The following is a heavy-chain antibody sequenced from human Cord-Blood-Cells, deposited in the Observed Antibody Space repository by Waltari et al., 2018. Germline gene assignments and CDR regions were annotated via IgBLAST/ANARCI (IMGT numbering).Heavy chain of an antibody. Sequence: EVQLVESGGGLVQPGGSLRLSCAASGFTFSSPWMSWVRQAPGKGLEWVANIKQDGSEKYYVDSVKGRFTISRDNAKNSLYLQMNSLRAEDTAVYYCARAPRGYSYGIDYWGQGTLVTVSS. J-gene: IGHJ4*02. CDR1: GFTFSSPW. CDR3: ARAPRGYSYGIDY. D-gene: IGHD5-18*01. CDR2: IKQDGSEK. V-gene: IGHV3-7*01.